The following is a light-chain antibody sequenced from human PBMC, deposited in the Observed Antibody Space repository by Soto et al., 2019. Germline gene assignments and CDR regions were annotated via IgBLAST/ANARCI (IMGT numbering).Light chain of an antibody. CDR2: GAS. CDR1: RNINRK. V-gene: IGKV3-15*01. J-gene: IGKJ4*01. CDR3: QQYYDYPPLI. Sequence: EIVMTQSPATLSVSPGERATLSCRASRNINRKLAWYQQKPGQAPRLLISGASTRATGIPARFSGSGSGTGFTLTISSPQSEDFAVYYCQQYYDYPPLIFGGRTKVEIK.